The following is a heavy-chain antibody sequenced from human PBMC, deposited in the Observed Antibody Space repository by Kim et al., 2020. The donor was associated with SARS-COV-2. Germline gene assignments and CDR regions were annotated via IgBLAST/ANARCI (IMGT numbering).Heavy chain of an antibody. Sequence: GGSLRLSCAASRFSFRSYGMHWVRQAPGKGLEWMTVISFDGSNDYYADSVKGRFTISRDNSKNTLYLQMNSLRAEDTGVYYCARATGGYDRYGMDVWGQGTTVTVSS. CDR3: ARATGGYDRYGMDV. CDR2: ISFDGSND. V-gene: IGHV3-33*05. CDR1: RFSFRSYG. J-gene: IGHJ6*02. D-gene: IGHD5-12*01.